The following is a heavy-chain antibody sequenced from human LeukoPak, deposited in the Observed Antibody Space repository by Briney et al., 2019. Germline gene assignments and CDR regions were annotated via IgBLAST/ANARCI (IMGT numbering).Heavy chain of an antibody. J-gene: IGHJ4*02. D-gene: IGHD4-23*01. CDR3: ARDRYGGNFFDY. V-gene: IGHV1-18*01. Sequence: GASVTVSCTASGYTFTSYGISWVRQAPGQGLEWMGWISAYNGNTNYAQKLQGRVTMTTDTSTSTAYMELRSLRSDDTAVYYCARDRYGGNFFDYWGQGTLVTVSS. CDR1: GYTFTSYG. CDR2: ISAYNGNT.